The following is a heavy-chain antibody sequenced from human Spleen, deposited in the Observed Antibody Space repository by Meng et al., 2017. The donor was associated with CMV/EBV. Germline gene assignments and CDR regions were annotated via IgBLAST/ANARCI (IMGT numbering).Heavy chain of an antibody. CDR1: GSSFSDNY. Sequence: SGSSFSDNYLVWVRQAPGQGLEWMGWINPNLGSTKYAQSFQGRVTLTRDTSSSTAYMQLTSLTSDDTAVYYCARGGVGLVATFPNWGQGTLVTVSS. D-gene: IGHD5-12*01. J-gene: IGHJ4*02. CDR2: INPNLGST. CDR3: ARGGVGLVATFPN. V-gene: IGHV1-2*02.